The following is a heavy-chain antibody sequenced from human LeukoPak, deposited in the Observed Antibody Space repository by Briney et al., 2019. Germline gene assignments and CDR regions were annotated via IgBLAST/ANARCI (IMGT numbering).Heavy chain of an antibody. CDR1: GFTFSSHG. Sequence: PGGSLRLSCAASGFTFSSHGMHWVRQAPGKGLEWLAFIRYDGSNQYFADSVKGRFTISRDNSKNTLYLQMNSLRAEDTAVYYCAKWDYDDWSGNNIDQWGQGTLVTVSS. D-gene: IGHD3-3*01. CDR3: AKWDYDDWSGNNIDQ. J-gene: IGHJ4*02. CDR2: IRYDGSNQ. V-gene: IGHV3-30*02.